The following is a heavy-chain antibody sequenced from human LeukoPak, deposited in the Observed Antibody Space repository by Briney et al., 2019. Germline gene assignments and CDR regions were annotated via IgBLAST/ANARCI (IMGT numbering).Heavy chain of an antibody. CDR1: GYSFSNYW. J-gene: IGHJ4*02. D-gene: IGHD2-21*02. CDR2: IYPGDYET. Sequence: GESLKISCEGSGYSFSNYWIGWVRKMPGKGQEWMGIIYPGDYETRYSPSFQGLVTISVDKSISTAYLQWSSLKASDTAMYYCAIPPGYCGNDCSFDHWGQGTLVTVSS. CDR3: AIPPGYCGNDCSFDH. V-gene: IGHV5-51*01.